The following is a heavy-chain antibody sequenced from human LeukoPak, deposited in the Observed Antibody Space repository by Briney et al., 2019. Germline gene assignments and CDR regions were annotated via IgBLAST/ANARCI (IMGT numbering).Heavy chain of an antibody. CDR2: ISSSSSTT. J-gene: IGHJ4*02. CDR1: GSTFSSYS. V-gene: IGHV3-48*01. Sequence: GGSLRLSCVNTGSTFSSYSMNWVRQAPGRGLEWVSYISSSSSTTNYADSVKGRFTISRDNAKKSVYLQMNSLRAEDTAVYYCATVVVMDTSYWGQGTLVIVSS. CDR3: ATVVVMDTSY. D-gene: IGHD2-15*01.